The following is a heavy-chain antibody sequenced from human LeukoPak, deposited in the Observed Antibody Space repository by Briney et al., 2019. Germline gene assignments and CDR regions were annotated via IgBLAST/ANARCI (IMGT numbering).Heavy chain of an antibody. D-gene: IGHD5-18*01. J-gene: IGHJ4*02. Sequence: PSETLSLTCAVSGYSISRGSYWGWIRQPPGKGLEWIGSIYYSGSTYYNPSLKSRVTISVDTSKNQFSLKLSSVTAADTAVYYCISVDTAMVFDYWGQGTLVTVSS. V-gene: IGHV4-38-2*01. CDR3: ISVDTAMVFDY. CDR1: GYSISRGSY. CDR2: IYYSGST.